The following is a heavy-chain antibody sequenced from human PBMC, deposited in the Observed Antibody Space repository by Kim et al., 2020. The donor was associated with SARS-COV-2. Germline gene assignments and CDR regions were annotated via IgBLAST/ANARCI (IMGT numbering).Heavy chain of an antibody. CDR2: ISGSGYTT. CDR3: AKDGITTSGTFPPHFQCYMDV. Sequence: GGSLRLSCAASGFAFGSYAMSWVRQAPGKGLEWVSAISGSGYTTYYTDSVRGRFTVSRDNSKNTLYLQMDSLRAEDTAVYYCAKDGITTSGTFPPHFQCYMDVWGMGTTVTVSS. CDR1: GFAFGSYA. D-gene: IGHD1-1*01. V-gene: IGHV3-23*01. J-gene: IGHJ6*03.